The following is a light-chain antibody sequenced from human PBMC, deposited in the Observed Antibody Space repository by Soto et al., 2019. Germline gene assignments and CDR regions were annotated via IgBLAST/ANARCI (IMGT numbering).Light chain of an antibody. Sequence: QSVLTQPPSVSGAPGQRVTISCTGSSSDIGAGYDVHWYQQLPGTAPRLLIYANINRPSGVPDRFSGPKSGTSASLAITGLQADDEADYYCQSYDSSLSVYVFGTGTKLTVL. V-gene: IGLV1-40*01. CDR3: QSYDSSLSVYV. J-gene: IGLJ1*01. CDR1: SSDIGAGYD. CDR2: ANI.